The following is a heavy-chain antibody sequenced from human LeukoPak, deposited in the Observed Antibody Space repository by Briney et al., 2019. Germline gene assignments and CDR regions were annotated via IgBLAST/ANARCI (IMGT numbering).Heavy chain of an antibody. Sequence: SETLSLTCAVSNVSNSGYYWTWIRQRPGKGLEWIGEINHSGTTKYNPSLRSRVFISRDTSKKHFSLNLSSVTAADTAVYYCASSGARSYYPPTFDYWGQGTLAIVSS. J-gene: IGHJ4*02. CDR1: NVSNSGYY. CDR2: INHSGTT. CDR3: ASSGARSYYPPTFDY. V-gene: IGHV4-34*01. D-gene: IGHD3-10*01.